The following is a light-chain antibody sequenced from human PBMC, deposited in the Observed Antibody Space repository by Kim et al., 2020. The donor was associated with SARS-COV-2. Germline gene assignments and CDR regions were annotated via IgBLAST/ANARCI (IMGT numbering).Light chain of an antibody. CDR1: QSIGTN. CDR2: GAS. V-gene: IGKV3-15*01. J-gene: IGKJ1*01. Sequence: AVSPGDGATLSCRASQSIGTNLAWYQQIPGQAPRLLIYGASTRATDTPARFSGSGSGTEFTLTISSLQSEDVALYFCQQYNNWPTFGQGTKVDIK. CDR3: QQYNNWPT.